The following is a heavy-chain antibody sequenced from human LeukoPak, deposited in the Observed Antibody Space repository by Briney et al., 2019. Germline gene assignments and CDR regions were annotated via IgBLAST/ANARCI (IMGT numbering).Heavy chain of an antibody. D-gene: IGHD3-22*01. CDR1: GGSFSSYA. J-gene: IGHJ4*02. CDR3: ARDPQEGNYYDSSGPDY. CDR2: IIPILGIA. V-gene: IGHV1-69*04. Sequence: SVKVSCKASGGSFSSYAISWVRQAPGQGLEWMGRIIPILGIANYAQKFQGRVTITADKSTSTAYMELSSLRSEDTAVYYCARDPQEGNYYDSSGPDYWGQGTLVTVSS.